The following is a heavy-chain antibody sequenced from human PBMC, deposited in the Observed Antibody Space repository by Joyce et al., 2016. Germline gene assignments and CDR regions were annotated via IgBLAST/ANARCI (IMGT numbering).Heavy chain of an antibody. CDR3: TRVRTSTYMLSVDY. CDR1: GDSVSTTINF. CDR2: ILYSGST. J-gene: IGHJ4*02. Sequence: QVQLQESGPGLVKTSETLSLTCSVSGDSVSTTINFWYWIRQPPGKGLEWIGYILYSGSTRYSPSLSSRVSISVDTSENQFSLILSSVTAADTALYFCTRVRTSTYMLSVDYWGPGARVTVSS. D-gene: IGHD3-16*02. V-gene: IGHV4-61*01.